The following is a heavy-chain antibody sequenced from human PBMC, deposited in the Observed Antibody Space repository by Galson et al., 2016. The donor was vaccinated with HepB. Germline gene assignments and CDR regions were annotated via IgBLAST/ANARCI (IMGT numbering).Heavy chain of an antibody. CDR2: IYHSGST. CDR3: ATGPPPKRLDS. CDR1: GFTFSSYW. J-gene: IGHJ5*01. V-gene: IGHV4-4*02. Sequence: SLRLSCAASGFTFSSYWMQWVRQAPGKGLEWIGEIYHSGSTNYNPSLQSRVTISVDKSKNQFSLNLSPVTAADTAVYYCATGPPPKRLDSWGQGILVTVSS.